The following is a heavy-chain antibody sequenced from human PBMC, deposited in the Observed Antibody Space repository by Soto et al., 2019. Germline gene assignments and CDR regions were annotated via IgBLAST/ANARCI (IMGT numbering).Heavy chain of an antibody. CDR2: MYHGGNV. CDR1: GDSIENVDW. CDR3: ARDHRYLHNWAFDS. Sequence: PSETLSLTCTVSGDSIENVDWWNWVRQPPGKGLEWIGEMYHGGNVNYNPSLKSRVTMSVDKSKNQFSLILKNVTAADTAIYFCARDHRYLHNWAFDSCGQGALVTVS. D-gene: IGHD3-9*01. J-gene: IGHJ4*02. V-gene: IGHV4-4*02.